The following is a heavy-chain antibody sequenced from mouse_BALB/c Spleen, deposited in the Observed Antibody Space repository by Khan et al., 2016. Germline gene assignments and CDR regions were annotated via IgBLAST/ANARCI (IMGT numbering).Heavy chain of an antibody. CDR1: GFTFTDYY. CDR2: IRNKANGFTT. V-gene: IGHV7-3*02. Sequence: EVELVESGGGLVQPGGSLRLSCATSGFTFTDYYMNWVHQPPGKALEWLGFIRNKANGFTTEYSASVRGRFTISRDTFQSILYLQMNTLRAEDSGTYYCARDKGGLLFDYWGQGTTLTVSS. J-gene: IGHJ2*01. CDR3: ARDKGGLLFDY. D-gene: IGHD3-1*01.